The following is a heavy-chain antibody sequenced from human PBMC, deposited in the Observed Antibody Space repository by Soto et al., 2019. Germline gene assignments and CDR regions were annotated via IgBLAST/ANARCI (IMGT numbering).Heavy chain of an antibody. CDR2: ISSSSSYI. CDR1: GFTFSSYS. V-gene: IGHV3-21*01. D-gene: IGHD2-2*01. J-gene: IGHJ4*02. CDR3: ARDGDIVVVPAAIPDYFDY. Sequence: EVQLVESGGGLVKPGGSLRLSCAASGFTFSSYSMNWVRQAPGKGMAWVSSISSSSSYIYYADSVKGRFTISRDNAKNSLYLQMNSLRAEDTAVYYCARDGDIVVVPAAIPDYFDYWGQGTLVTVSS.